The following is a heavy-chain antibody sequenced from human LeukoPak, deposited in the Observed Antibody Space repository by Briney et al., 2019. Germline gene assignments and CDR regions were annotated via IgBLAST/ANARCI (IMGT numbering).Heavy chain of an antibody. D-gene: IGHD7-27*01. CDR3: ARFSPRAMGNYLDF. J-gene: IGHJ4*02. CDR2: IYPRGST. V-gene: IGHV4-30-2*01. CDR1: GGSISSGSYS. Sequence: RSSQTLSLTCAVSGGSISSGSYSWSWIRQPPGKGLEWIGYIYPRGSTYYNPSLKSRVILSLDKSANQFSLNLSSVTAADTAVYYCARFSPRAMGNYLDFWGQGTLVTVSS.